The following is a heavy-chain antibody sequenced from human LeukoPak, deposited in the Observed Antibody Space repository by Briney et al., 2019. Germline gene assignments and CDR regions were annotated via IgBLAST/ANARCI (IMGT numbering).Heavy chain of an antibody. CDR1: GGTFSSYA. CDR3: TRHSSGWYGGYFDY. D-gene: IGHD6-19*01. V-gene: IGHV1-69*04. CDR2: IIPILGIA. J-gene: IGHJ4*02. Sequence: SVKVSCKASGGTFSSYAISWVRQAPGQGLEWMGRIIPILGIANYAQKFQGRVTITADKSTSTAYMELSSLRSEGTAVYYCTRHSSGWYGGYFDYWGQGTLVTVSS.